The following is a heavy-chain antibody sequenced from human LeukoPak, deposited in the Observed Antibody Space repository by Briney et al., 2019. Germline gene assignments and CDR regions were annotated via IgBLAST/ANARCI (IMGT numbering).Heavy chain of an antibody. Sequence: PGGSLRLSCAASGFTFSDYYMSWIRQAPGKGLEWVSYISSSGSTIYYADSVEGRFTISRDNAKNSLYPQMNSLRAEDTAVYYCARDDWNYPFDYWGQGTLVTVSS. CDR2: ISSSGSTI. V-gene: IGHV3-11*01. D-gene: IGHD1-7*01. J-gene: IGHJ4*02. CDR3: ARDDWNYPFDY. CDR1: GFTFSDYY.